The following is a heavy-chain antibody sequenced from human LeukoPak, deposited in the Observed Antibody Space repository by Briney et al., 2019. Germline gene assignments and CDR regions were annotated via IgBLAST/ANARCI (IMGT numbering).Heavy chain of an antibody. CDR2: VSGSGVST. CDR3: AKLMRMAHDY. J-gene: IGHJ4*02. D-gene: IGHD5-24*01. V-gene: IGHV3-23*01. Sequence: GGSLRLSCAASGFTFSSYAMNWVRQAPGKGLEWVASVSGSGVSTYYADSVKGRFTISRDNSRNTLYLQMNSLRAEDTAVYYCAKLMRMAHDYWGQGTLVTVSS. CDR1: GFTFSSYA.